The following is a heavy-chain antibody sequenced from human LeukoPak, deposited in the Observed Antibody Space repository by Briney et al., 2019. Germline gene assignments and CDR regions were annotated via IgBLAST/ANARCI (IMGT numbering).Heavy chain of an antibody. D-gene: IGHD2-2*01. CDR2: IFSSGST. Sequence: PSETLSLTCTVSGGSISSYSWSWIRQPAGRGLEWIGRIFSSGSTNYNPSLKSRVTMSVDTSKNQFSLKLISVTAADTAVYYCARGQYHLLYWYFDLWGRGTLVTVSS. CDR1: GGSISSYS. J-gene: IGHJ2*01. V-gene: IGHV4-4*07. CDR3: ARGQYHLLYWYFDL.